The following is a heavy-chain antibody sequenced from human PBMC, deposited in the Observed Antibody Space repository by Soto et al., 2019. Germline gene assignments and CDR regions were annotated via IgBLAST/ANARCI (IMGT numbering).Heavy chain of an antibody. D-gene: IGHD3-10*01. CDR2: INVYNDNT. Sequence: QDQLLQSGAEVKKPGASVKVSCKAFVIGDGISWVRQAPGQGLEWMGWINVYNDNTEYAPKFQGRVTMTTNTSTNTVYMELRSLRSDATAVYYCARRGPQYMEVWGKGTTVTVSS. CDR3: ARRGPQYMEV. J-gene: IGHJ6*04. CDR1: VIGDG. V-gene: IGHV1-18*01.